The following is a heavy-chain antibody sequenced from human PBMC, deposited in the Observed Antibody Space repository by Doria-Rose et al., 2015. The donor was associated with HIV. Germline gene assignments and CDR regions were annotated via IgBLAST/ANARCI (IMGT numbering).Heavy chain of an antibody. D-gene: IGHD6-13*01. CDR3: ARIKSSRWYHKYYFDF. J-gene: IGHJ4*02. CDR1: GVSLSSPGMG. V-gene: IGHV2-26*01. CDR2: IFSDDER. Sequence: QITLKESGPVLVKPTETLTLTCTVSGVSLSSPGMGVSWIRQPPGKALEWLANIFSDDERSYTTSLKSSLTISRCTSKSQVVLTMTDMDPVDTATYYCARIKSSRWYHKYYFDFWGQGTLVIVSA.